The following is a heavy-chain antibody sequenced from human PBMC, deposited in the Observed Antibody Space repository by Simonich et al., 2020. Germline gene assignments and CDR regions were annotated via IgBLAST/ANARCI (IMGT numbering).Heavy chain of an antibody. Sequence: QVQLQQWGAGLLKPSEPLSLTSAVYGGFFSGYYWSWIRQPPGKGLEWIGEINHSDSTNYNPSLKNRVTISVDTAKKQFSLKLSSVTAADTAVYYCARGKGWKNAFDIWGQGTMVTVSS. J-gene: IGHJ3*02. CDR2: INHSDST. CDR3: ARGKGWKNAFDI. D-gene: IGHD1-1*01. V-gene: IGHV4-34*01. CDR1: GGFFSGYY.